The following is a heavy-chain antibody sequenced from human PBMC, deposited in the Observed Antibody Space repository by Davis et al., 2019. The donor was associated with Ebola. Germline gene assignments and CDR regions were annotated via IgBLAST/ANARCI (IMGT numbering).Heavy chain of an antibody. D-gene: IGHD4-23*01. CDR2: ISGSGGST. CDR3: ARDWLYGGKGICDY. J-gene: IGHJ4*02. V-gene: IGHV3-23*01. Sequence: GGSLRLSCAASGFTFSSYAMSWVRQAPGKGLEWVSAISGSGGSTYYADSVKGRFTISRDNAKNTLYLQMNSLRAEDTAVYYCARDWLYGGKGICDYWGQGTLVTVSS. CDR1: GFTFSSYA.